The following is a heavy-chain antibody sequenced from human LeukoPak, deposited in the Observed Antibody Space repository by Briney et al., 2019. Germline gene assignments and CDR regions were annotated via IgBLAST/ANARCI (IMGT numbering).Heavy chain of an antibody. CDR3: ARDLPSTDSGFQH. V-gene: IGHV3-21*01. CDR1: GFTFSSYS. CDR2: ISSSSSYI. D-gene: IGHD2-21*01. Sequence: HGGSLRLSCAASGFTFSSYSMNCGRQAPGKGLEWGSSISSSSSYIYYADSVKGRFTISRDNAKNSLYLQMNSLRAEDTAVYYCARDLPSTDSGFQHWGQGTLVTVSS. J-gene: IGHJ1*01.